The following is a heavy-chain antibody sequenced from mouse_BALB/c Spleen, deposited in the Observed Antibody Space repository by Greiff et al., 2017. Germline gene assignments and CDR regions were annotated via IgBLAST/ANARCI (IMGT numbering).Heavy chain of an antibody. CDR1: GFTFSSYG. D-gene: IGHD1-1*01. V-gene: IGHV5-6*01. CDR3: ARHSYYYGSSYGWFAY. J-gene: IGHJ3*01. Sequence: EVKLVESGGDLVKPGGSLKLSCAASGFTFSSYGMSWVRQTPDKRLEWVATISSGGSYTYYPDSVKGRFTISRDNAKNTLYLQLSSLKSEDTAMYYCARHSYYYGSSYGWFAYWGQGTLVTVS. CDR2: ISSGGSYT.